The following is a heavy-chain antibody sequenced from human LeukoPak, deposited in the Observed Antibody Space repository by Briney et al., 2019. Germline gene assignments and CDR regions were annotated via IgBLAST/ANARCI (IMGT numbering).Heavy chain of an antibody. J-gene: IGHJ3*02. CDR2: ISGSGGST. CDR1: GFTFSSHA. V-gene: IGHV3-23*01. D-gene: IGHD5-12*01. CDR3: ALSGAVDPSDAFDI. Sequence: EGSLRLSCAASGFTFSSHAMSWVRQAPGKGLEWVSAISGSGGSTYYADSVKGRFTISRDNSKNTLYLQMNSLRAEDTAVYYCALSGAVDPSDAFDIWGQGTMVTVSS.